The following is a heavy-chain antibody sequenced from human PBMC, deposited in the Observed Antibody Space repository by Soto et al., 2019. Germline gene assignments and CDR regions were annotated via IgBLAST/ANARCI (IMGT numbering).Heavy chain of an antibody. Sequence: QVQLQESGPGLVKPSQTLSLTCTVSGGSISSGGYYWNWIRQHPGKGLERIGYIYYSGFTYYCPSLKSRVTIPVDTSKNRFSLKLSPVTAADTAVYYCARAIDYWCQGTLVTVSS. CDR2: IYYSGFT. J-gene: IGHJ4*02. CDR1: GGSISSGGYY. V-gene: IGHV4-31*03. CDR3: ARAIDY.